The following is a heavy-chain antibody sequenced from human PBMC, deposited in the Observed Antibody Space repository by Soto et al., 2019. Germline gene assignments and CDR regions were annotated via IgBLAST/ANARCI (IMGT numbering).Heavy chain of an antibody. Sequence: PSETLSLTCSVSRAFINSGGFYYSWIRQPPGKGPEWLGYIFHSGSTLYTPSLRGRLTLSADTSRNQLSLHLTSVTAADTAVYYCVRGGIAGHWFDPWGQGILVTVSS. D-gene: IGHD2-15*01. CDR1: RAFINSGGFY. CDR2: IFHSGST. J-gene: IGHJ5*02. CDR3: VRGGIAGHWFDP. V-gene: IGHV4-31*03.